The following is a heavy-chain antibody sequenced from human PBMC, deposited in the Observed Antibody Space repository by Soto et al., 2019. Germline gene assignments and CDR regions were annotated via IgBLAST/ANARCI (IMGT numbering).Heavy chain of an antibody. Sequence: PSETLSLTCTVSGDSISSSYWSWIRQSPGKGLEWIGYIYYSGSTNYNASLKSRVTISVDTSKNQFSLKLSSVTAADTAVYYCARGITMVRGVLLDAFDIWGQGTMVTVSS. CDR3: ARGITMVRGVLLDAFDI. J-gene: IGHJ3*02. CDR1: GDSISSSY. V-gene: IGHV4-59*01. CDR2: IYYSGST. D-gene: IGHD3-10*01.